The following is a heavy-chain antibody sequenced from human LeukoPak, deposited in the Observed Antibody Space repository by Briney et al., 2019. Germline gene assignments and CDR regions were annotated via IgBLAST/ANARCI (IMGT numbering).Heavy chain of an antibody. CDR3: ARDSYYYDSSGYLY. Sequence: KASETLSLTCTVSGGSISSSSYYWGWIRQPPGKGLEWIGSIYYSGSTYYNPSLKSRVTISVDTSKNQFSLKLSSVTAADTAVYYCARDSYYYDSSGYLYWGQGTLVTVSS. CDR2: IYYSGST. D-gene: IGHD3-22*01. J-gene: IGHJ4*02. V-gene: IGHV4-39*07. CDR1: GGSISSSSYY.